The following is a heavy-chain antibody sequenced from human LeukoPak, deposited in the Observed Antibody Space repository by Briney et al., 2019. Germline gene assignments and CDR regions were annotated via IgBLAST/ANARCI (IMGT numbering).Heavy chain of an antibody. D-gene: IGHD3-16*01. CDR3: ASWGAGGNS. Sequence: GGSLRLSCEASGFTLSTYWMNWVRQVPGKGLDWVANINPDGSGKRYVDSVKGRFTIARDNADNSLSLQMNSLGAEDTAVYYCASWGAGGNSWGQGTLVTVSS. V-gene: IGHV3-7*01. CDR2: INPDGSGK. CDR1: GFTLSTYW. J-gene: IGHJ4*02.